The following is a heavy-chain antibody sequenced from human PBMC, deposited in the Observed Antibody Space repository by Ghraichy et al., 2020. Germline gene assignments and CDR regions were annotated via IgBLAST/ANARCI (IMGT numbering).Heavy chain of an antibody. CDR2: ISYDGSNK. V-gene: IGHV3-30-3*01. Sequence: GGSLRLSCAASGFTFSSYSMHWVRQAPGKGLEWVAVISYDGSNKYYADSVKGRFTISRDNSKNTLYLQMNSLRAEDTAVYYCARDLRATSIFHFVYYYYMDVWGKGTTVSVSS. J-gene: IGHJ6*03. D-gene: IGHD3-9*01. CDR1: GFTFSSYS. CDR3: ARDLRATSIFHFVYYYYMDV.